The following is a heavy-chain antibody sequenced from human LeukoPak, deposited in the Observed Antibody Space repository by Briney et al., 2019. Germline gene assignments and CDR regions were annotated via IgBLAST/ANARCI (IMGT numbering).Heavy chain of an antibody. V-gene: IGHV3-73*01. Sequence: PGGSLKLPCAASGFSFSDSPIHWVRQASGKGLEWVGRIRSKDQNSATAYAESVKGRFTISRDDSKNMAYLQMNSLRIEDTAVYYYESSITKAGGSWGQGTLVTVSS. CDR1: GFSFSDSP. CDR3: ESSITKAGGS. J-gene: IGHJ5*02. CDR2: IRSKDQNSAT. D-gene: IGHD3-16*01.